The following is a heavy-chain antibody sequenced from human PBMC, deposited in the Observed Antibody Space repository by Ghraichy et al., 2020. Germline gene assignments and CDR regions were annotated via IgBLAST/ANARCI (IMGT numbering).Heavy chain of an antibody. J-gene: IGHJ3*02. CDR2: INSDGSST. CDR3: ARDTTIGGSDAFDI. CDR1: GFTFSRYW. Sequence: GESLNISCAASGFTFSRYWMHWVRQAPGKGLVWVSRINSDGSSTSYADSVKGRFTISRDNAKNTLYLQMNSLRAEDTAVYYCARDTTIGGSDAFDIWGQGTMVTVSS. V-gene: IGHV3-74*01. D-gene: IGHD1-26*01.